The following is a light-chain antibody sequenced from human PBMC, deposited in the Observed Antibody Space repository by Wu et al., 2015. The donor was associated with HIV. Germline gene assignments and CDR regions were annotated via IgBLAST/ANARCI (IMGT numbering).Light chain of an antibody. V-gene: IGKV3-20*01. J-gene: IGKJ1*01. Sequence: EIVLTQSPVTLSLSPGERATLSCRASQSVSHNYLAWYQQKPGQTPRLLIYGASTRATNIPDRFSGSGSGTDFTLTISRLEPEDFAVYYCQQYGTSPPWTFGQGTKVEMK. CDR3: QQYGTSPPWT. CDR1: QSVSHNY. CDR2: GAS.